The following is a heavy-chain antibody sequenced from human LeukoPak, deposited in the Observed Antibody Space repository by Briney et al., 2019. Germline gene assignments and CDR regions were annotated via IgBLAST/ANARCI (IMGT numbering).Heavy chain of an antibody. CDR2: IYYSGST. CDR1: GGSIRSYY. D-gene: IGHD3-22*01. CDR3: ARDKKDYYDSSGYYNFAFDI. Sequence: SETLSLTCTVSGGSIRSYYWSWIRQPPGKGLEWIGYIYYSGSTNYNPSLKSRVTISVDTSKNQFSLKLSSVTAADTAVYYCARDKKDYYDSSGYYNFAFDIWGQGTMAHVSS. V-gene: IGHV4-59*01. J-gene: IGHJ3*02.